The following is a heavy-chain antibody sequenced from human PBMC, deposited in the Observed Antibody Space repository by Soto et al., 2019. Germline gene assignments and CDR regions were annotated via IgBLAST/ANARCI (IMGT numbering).Heavy chain of an antibody. D-gene: IGHD6-13*01. CDR3: AKVLGIAAAGDLYYYYYGMDV. J-gene: IGHJ6*02. Sequence: LRLSCAASGFTFSSYAMSWVRQAPGKGLEWVSAISGSGGSTYYADSVKGRFTISRDNSKNTLYLQMNSLRAEDTAVYYCAKVLGIAAAGDLYYYYYGMDVWGQGTTVTVSS. CDR2: ISGSGGST. CDR1: GFTFSSYA. V-gene: IGHV3-23*01.